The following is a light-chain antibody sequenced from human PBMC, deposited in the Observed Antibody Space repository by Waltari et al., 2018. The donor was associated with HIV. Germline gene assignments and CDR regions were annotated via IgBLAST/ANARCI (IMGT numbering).Light chain of an antibody. CDR1: SPDIGAYDS. Sequence: QSALTQPPSASGSLGQAAPISCTGPSPDIGAYDSVSWFQQHPNNAPKLLLYEVSKRPSGVPDRFSGSRSGETAFLSVSGLQPDDTAAYFCSSYGDNIRVLFGGGTNLTVL. J-gene: IGLJ2*01. CDR3: SSYGDNIRVL. V-gene: IGLV2-8*01. CDR2: EVS.